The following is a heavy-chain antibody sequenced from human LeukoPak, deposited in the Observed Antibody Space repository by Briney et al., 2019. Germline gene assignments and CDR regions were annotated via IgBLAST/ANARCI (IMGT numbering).Heavy chain of an antibody. Sequence: PGGSLRLSCAASGFTFSSYSVNWVRQAPGKGLEWASSISSSSSYIYYADSVKGRFTISRDNAKNSLYLQMNSLRAEDTAVYYCARDWIVGATIPFDYWGQGTLVTVSS. CDR2: ISSSSSYI. V-gene: IGHV3-21*01. CDR1: GFTFSSYS. J-gene: IGHJ4*02. CDR3: ARDWIVGATIPFDY. D-gene: IGHD1-26*01.